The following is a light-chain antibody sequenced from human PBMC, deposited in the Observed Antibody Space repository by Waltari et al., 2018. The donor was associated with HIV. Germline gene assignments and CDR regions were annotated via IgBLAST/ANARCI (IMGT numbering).Light chain of an antibody. CDR3: SSYTSLTTLV. CDR2: EVT. J-gene: IGLJ3*02. Sequence: QSALTQPASLSGSPGQSITFSSPGSSGYGHTSNYVSWYQQHPGKAPKLIIYEVTKRPSGVSSRFSGSKSGNTASLTISGLQPDDEAHYYCSSYTSLTTLVFGGGTKVTVL. CDR1: SGYGHTSNY. V-gene: IGLV2-14*01.